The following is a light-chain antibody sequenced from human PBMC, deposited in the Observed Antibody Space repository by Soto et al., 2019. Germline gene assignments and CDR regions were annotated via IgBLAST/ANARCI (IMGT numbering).Light chain of an antibody. CDR1: QDISNY. CDR2: DAS. CDR3: QQSGAT. V-gene: IGKV1-33*01. Sequence: DIQMTQSPSSLSASVGDRVTITCQASQDISNYLNWYQQKPGKAPKHLIYDASNLETGVPSRFSGSGSGTDFTFTISSLQPEDIATYYCQQSGATFGPGTKVDIK. J-gene: IGKJ3*01.